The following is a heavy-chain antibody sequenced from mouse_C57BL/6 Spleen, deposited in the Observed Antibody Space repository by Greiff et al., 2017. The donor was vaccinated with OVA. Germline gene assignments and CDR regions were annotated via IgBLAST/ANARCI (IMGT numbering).Heavy chain of an antibody. J-gene: IGHJ3*01. Sequence: VKVVESGPGLVQPSQSLSITCTVSGFSLTSYGVHWVRQSPGKGLEWLGVIWRGGSTDYNAAFMSRLSITKDNSKSQVFFKMNSLQADDTAIYYCAKNDDYDVAWFAYWGQGTLVTVSA. V-gene: IGHV2-5*01. CDR1: GFSLTSYG. CDR3: AKNDDYDVAWFAY. CDR2: IWRGGST. D-gene: IGHD2-4*01.